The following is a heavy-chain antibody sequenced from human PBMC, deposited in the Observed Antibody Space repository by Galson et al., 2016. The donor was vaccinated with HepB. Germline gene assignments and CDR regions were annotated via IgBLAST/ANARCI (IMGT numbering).Heavy chain of an antibody. CDR2: VAHEGTVR. J-gene: IGHJ6*02. Sequence: SLRLSCAASGFTFSSYGMHWVRQSAGKGPEWLAVVAHEGTVRYYRDSVRGRFTISRDNSKSTLFLQMNSLRAEDTAVYCCAKEPAPVGSYGVYYYYGMDVWGQGTTVTVSS. V-gene: IGHV3-30*18. CDR3: AKEPAPVGSYGVYYYYGMDV. CDR1: GFTFSSYG. D-gene: IGHD1-26*01.